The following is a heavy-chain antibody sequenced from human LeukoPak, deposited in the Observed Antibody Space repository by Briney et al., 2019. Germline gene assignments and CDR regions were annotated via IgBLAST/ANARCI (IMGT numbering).Heavy chain of an antibody. J-gene: IGHJ4*02. CDR3: ASEPETIFDWLSSAPYFDY. Sequence: EASVKVSCKASGGTFSSYAISWVRQAPGQGLEWMGRIIPILGIANYAQKFQGRVTITADKSTSTAYMELSSLRSEDTAVYYCASEPETIFDWLSSAPYFDYWGQGTLVTVSS. V-gene: IGHV1-69*04. D-gene: IGHD3-9*01. CDR1: GGTFSSYA. CDR2: IIPILGIA.